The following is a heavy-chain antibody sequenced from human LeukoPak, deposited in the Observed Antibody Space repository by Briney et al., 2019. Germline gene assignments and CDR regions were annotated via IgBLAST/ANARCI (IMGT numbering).Heavy chain of an antibody. CDR2: IYISGST. D-gene: IGHD6-13*01. J-gene: IGHJ4*02. CDR1: GGSISSYY. Sequence: SSETLSLTCTVSGGSISSYYWSWIRQPAGKGLEWIGRIYISGSTNYNPSLKSRVTMSVDTSKNQFSLKLGSVTAADTAVYYCAREPAAAGSFDYWGQGTLVTVSS. V-gene: IGHV4-4*07. CDR3: AREPAAAGSFDY.